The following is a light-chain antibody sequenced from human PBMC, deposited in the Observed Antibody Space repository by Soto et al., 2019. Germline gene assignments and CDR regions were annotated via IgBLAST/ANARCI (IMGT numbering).Light chain of an antibody. Sequence: EIVLTQSPGTLSLSPGERATLSCRASQSVSRSYLAWYQHKPGQAPRLLIYGASSRATGIPDRFSSSGSGTDFTLTISRLEPEDSAVYYCQQYGSSPTFGQGTKVEIK. CDR1: QSVSRSY. J-gene: IGKJ1*01. CDR2: GAS. V-gene: IGKV3-20*01. CDR3: QQYGSSPT.